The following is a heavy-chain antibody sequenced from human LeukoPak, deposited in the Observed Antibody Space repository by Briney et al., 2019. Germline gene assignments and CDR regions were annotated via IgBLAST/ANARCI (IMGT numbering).Heavy chain of an antibody. J-gene: IGHJ6*02. CDR2: IIPILGIA. D-gene: IGHD2-2*02. CDR1: GGTFSSYA. Sequence: ASVKVSCKASGGTFSSYAISWVRQAPGQGLEWMGRIIPILGIANYAQKFQGRVTITADKSTSTAYMELGSLRSEDTAVYYCAGLGYCSSTSCYTRYYYYGMDVWGQGTTVTVSS. CDR3: AGLGYCSSTSCYTRYYYYGMDV. V-gene: IGHV1-69*04.